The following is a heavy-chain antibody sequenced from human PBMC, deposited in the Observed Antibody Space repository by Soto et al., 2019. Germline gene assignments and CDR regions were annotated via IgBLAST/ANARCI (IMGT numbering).Heavy chain of an antibody. Sequence: GGSPRLSCAASGFTFSSYAMSWVRQAPGKGLEWVSAISGSGGSTYYADSVKGRFTISRDNSKNTLYLQMNSLRAEDTAVYYCAKGLAAADVWYYYVYYWGQGTLVTVSS. D-gene: IGHD6-13*01. CDR3: AKGLAAADVWYYYVYY. J-gene: IGHJ4*02. CDR2: ISGSGGST. CDR1: GFTFSSYA. V-gene: IGHV3-23*01.